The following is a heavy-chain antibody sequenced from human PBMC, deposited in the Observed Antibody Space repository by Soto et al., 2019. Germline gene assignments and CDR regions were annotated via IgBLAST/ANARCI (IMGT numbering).Heavy chain of an antibody. V-gene: IGHV4-59*08. CDR1: GGSISNFY. D-gene: IGHD3-9*01. CDR3: ARTVLGPDLLAASFVDYYYYMDV. J-gene: IGHJ6*03. Sequence: QVQLQESGPGLVRPSETLSLTCTVSGGSISNFYWSWIRQPPGKGLEWIGYVDYTGSTSYNPSLTRRVTFSAASSRGQFSLRLNSVTAADTAVYSCARTVLGPDLLAASFVDYYYYMDVWGQGTTVTVSS. CDR2: VDYTGST.